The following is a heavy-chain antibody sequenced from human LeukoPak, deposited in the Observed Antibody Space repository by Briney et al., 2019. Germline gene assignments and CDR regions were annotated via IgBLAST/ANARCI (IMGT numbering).Heavy chain of an antibody. CDR3: ASNSGSSTDAFDI. V-gene: IGHV1-69*13. CDR1: GGTFSSYA. CDR2: IIPIFGTA. J-gene: IGHJ3*02. D-gene: IGHD1-26*01. Sequence: SVKVSCKASGGTFSSYAISWVRQAPGQGLEWMGGIIPIFGTANYAQKFQGRVTITADESTSTAYMELSSLRSEDTAVYYCASNSGSSTDAFDIWGQGTMVTVSS.